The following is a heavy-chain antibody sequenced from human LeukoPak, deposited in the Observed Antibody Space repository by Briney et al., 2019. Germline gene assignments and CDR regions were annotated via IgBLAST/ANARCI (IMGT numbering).Heavy chain of an antibody. CDR3: ARVLCTGGCCYFDY. D-gene: IGHD2-8*02. J-gene: IGHJ4*02. CDR1: GSIFTSYW. Sequence: GESLKISCKGSGSIFTSYWIGWVRPVPGKGLEWMGIIYPGDSETRYSPSLQGQVTISADKSISTAYLQWSTLKASDTAMYYCARVLCTGGCCYFDYWGQGTLVTVSS. CDR2: IYPGDSET. V-gene: IGHV5-51*01.